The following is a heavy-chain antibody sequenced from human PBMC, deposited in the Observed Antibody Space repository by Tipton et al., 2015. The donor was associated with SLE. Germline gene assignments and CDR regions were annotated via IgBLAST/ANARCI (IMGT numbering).Heavy chain of an antibody. CDR3: ARVDTAMAGFDY. CDR1: GFTFSSYW. Sequence: GSLRLSCAASGFTFSSYWMSWVRQAPGKGLEWVANIKQDGSEKYYVDSVRGRFTISRDNAKKSLYLQMNSLRDEDTAVYYCARVDTAMAGFDYWGQGTLVTVSS. CDR2: IKQDGSEK. D-gene: IGHD5-18*01. V-gene: IGHV3-7*04. J-gene: IGHJ4*02.